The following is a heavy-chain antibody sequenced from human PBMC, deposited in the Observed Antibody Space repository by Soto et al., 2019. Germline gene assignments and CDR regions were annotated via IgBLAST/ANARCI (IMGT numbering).Heavy chain of an antibody. J-gene: IGHJ4*02. CDR3: VREDGHGGNFDY. CDR1: GYTFTAYL. D-gene: IGHD3-16*01. Sequence: QVQLVQSGAEVKNPGASVKVSCKTSGYTFTAYLIHWVRQAPGQGLEWMGWISPDGGGTKYAQQFQGWVTMTRETSIATAYIELSRLTSDDTAVYYCVREDGHGGNFDYWGQGTLVTVSS. V-gene: IGHV1-2*04. CDR2: ISPDGGGT.